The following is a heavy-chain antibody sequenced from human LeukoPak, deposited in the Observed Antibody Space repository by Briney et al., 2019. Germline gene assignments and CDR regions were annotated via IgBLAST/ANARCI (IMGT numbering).Heavy chain of an antibody. CDR2: IYYSGST. J-gene: IGHJ6*02. CDR1: GGSISSHY. V-gene: IGHV4-59*11. Sequence: SETLSLTCTVSGGSISSHYWSWIRQPPGKGLEWIGYIYYSGSTNYNPSLKSRVTISVDTSKNQFSLKLSSVTAADTAVYYCARGRLKVDTAMAPYYYYGMDVWGQGTTVTVSS. D-gene: IGHD5-18*01. CDR3: ARGRLKVDTAMAPYYYYGMDV.